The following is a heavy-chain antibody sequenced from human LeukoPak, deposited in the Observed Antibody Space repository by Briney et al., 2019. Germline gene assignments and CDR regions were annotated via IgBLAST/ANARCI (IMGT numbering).Heavy chain of an antibody. V-gene: IGHV1-69*04. Sequence: ASVKVSCKASGGTFRSYAISWVRQAPGKGLEWMGRIIPIFGIANYAQKFQGRVTITADKSTSTAYMELSSLRSEDTAVYYCARVGPLTREYNWNTEKFDYWGQGTLVTVSS. CDR3: ARVGPLTREYNWNTEKFDY. D-gene: IGHD1/OR15-1a*01. CDR2: IIPIFGIA. CDR1: GGTFRSYA. J-gene: IGHJ4*02.